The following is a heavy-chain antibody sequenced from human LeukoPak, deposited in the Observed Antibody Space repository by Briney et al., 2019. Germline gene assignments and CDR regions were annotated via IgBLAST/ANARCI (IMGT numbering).Heavy chain of an antibody. J-gene: IGHJ4*02. CDR3: ARDKGDYDTSGSLFVF. V-gene: IGHV3-74*01. CDR2: INSDGSWT. CDR1: GNYW. D-gene: IGHD3-22*01. Sequence: GGSLRLSCAASGNYWMHWVRQAPGKGLVWVSHINSDGSWTSYADSVKGRFTISRDNAKNSLYLQMNSLRAEDTAVYYCARDKGDYDTSGSLFVFGGQGTLVTVSS.